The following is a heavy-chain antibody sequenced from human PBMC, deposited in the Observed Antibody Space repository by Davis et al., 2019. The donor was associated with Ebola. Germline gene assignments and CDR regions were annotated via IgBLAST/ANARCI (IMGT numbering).Heavy chain of an antibody. CDR2: ISSSGSYI. J-gene: IGHJ4*02. CDR1: GFTFNTYV. Sequence: GESLKISCAASGFTFNTYVMNWVRQAPGKGLEWVSSISSSGSYIYYADSVKGRFTISRDNAKNSLYLQMNSLRAEDTALYYCAKDITFDSSSWYGIDYWGQGTLVTVSS. D-gene: IGHD6-13*01. CDR3: AKDITFDSSSWYGIDY. V-gene: IGHV3-21*04.